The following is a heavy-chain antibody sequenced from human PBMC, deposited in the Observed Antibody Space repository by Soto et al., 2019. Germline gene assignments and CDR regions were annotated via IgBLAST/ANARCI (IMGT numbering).Heavy chain of an antibody. Sequence: GGSLRLSCAASGFTFSSYSMNWVRQAPGKGLEWVSYISSSSSTIYYADSVKGRFTISRDNAKNSLYLQMNSLRAEDTAVYYCARDPVVVVPAATPRANWFDPWGQGTLVTVS. J-gene: IGHJ5*02. D-gene: IGHD2-2*01. CDR3: ARDPVVVVPAATPRANWFDP. CDR1: GFTFSSYS. CDR2: ISSSSSTI. V-gene: IGHV3-48*01.